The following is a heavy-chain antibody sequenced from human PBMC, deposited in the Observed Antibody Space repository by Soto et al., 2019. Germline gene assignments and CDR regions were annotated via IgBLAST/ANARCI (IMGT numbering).Heavy chain of an antibody. V-gene: IGHV4-61*08. D-gene: IGHD3-16*01. CDR2: IYYTGST. CDR1: GGSVNSGAYS. J-gene: IGHJ6*02. Sequence: QVQLQESGPGLVKPSETLSLTCTVSGGSVNSGAYSWTWIRQPPGEGLEWIGSIYYTGSTNYNPSLKSRVTVSLDTSKNQFSRNLKSVTGADTAVYYCARARLTFAYGLDVWGQGTTVSVPS. CDR3: ARARLTFAYGLDV.